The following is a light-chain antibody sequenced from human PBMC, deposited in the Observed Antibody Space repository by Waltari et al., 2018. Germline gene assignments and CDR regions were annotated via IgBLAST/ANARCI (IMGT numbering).Light chain of an antibody. J-gene: IGKJ1*01. CDR2: KAS. V-gene: IGKV1-5*03. CDR3: QQYNSYSFLWT. Sequence: DIQMTQSPSTLSASVGDRVTITCRASQSISSWLAWYQQKPGKAPKLLIYKASSLESGVPSRFSGSGSGTEFTLTISSLQPDDFATYYCQQYNSYSFLWTSGQGTKVEIK. CDR1: QSISSW.